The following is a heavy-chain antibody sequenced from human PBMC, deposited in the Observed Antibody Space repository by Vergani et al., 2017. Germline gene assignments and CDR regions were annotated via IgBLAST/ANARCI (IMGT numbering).Heavy chain of an antibody. CDR1: GYTFTGYY. J-gene: IGHJ4*02. Sequence: QVQLVQSGAEVKKPGASVKVSCKASGYTFTGYYMHWVRQAPGQGLEWMGGIIPIFGTANYAQQFQGRVTSTADESTSTAYMELSSLRSEDTAVYYCARGRARGIYGDSPDYWGQGTLVTVSS. CDR2: IIPIFGTA. V-gene: IGHV1-69*01. CDR3: ARGRARGIYGDSPDY. D-gene: IGHD4-17*01.